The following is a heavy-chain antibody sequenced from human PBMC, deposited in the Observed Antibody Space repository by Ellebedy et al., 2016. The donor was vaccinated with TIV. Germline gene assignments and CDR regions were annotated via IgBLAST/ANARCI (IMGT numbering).Heavy chain of an antibody. J-gene: IGHJ6*02. CDR2: ISGSGGST. CDR3: AKRVTMVREVITYYHYAMDV. V-gene: IGHV3-23*01. Sequence: GESLKISCAASGFTFSNYAMSWVRQAPGTGLEWVSTISGSGGSTYYADSVKGRFTISRDNSKNTLYLQMNSLRAEDTAVYYCAKRVTMVREVITYYHYAMDVWGQGTLITVSS. CDR1: GFTFSNYA. D-gene: IGHD3-10*01.